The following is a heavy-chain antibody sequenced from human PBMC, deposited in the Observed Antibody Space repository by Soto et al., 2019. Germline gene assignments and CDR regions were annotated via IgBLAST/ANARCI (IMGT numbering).Heavy chain of an antibody. CDR1: GLTFGHYA. J-gene: IGHJ4*02. CDR2: ISDSSSKT. Sequence: EVQLLESGGALTQPGGSLRLSCSASGLTFGHYAMNWVRQAPGKGLEWVSSISDSSSKTYYADSVKGRCTISRDNSKNRLLLQLNTRRADDTAVYFCARGYGGSWAHFEYWGQGTQVIVSS. V-gene: IGHV3-23*01. CDR3: ARGYGGSWAHFEY. D-gene: IGHD2-15*01.